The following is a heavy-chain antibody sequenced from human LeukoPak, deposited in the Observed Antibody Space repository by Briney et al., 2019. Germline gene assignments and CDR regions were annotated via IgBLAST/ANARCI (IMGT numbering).Heavy chain of an antibody. D-gene: IGHD3-22*01. J-gene: IGHJ4*02. CDR1: GFTFSSYG. V-gene: IGHV3-33*01. CDR3: AREGSSGYYYPNFDY. Sequence: GGSLRLSCAAFGFTFSSYGMHWVRQAPGKGLEWVAVIWYDGSNKYYADSVKGRFTISRDNSKNTLYLQMNSLRAEDTAVYYCAREGSSGYYYPNFDYWGQGTLVTVSS. CDR2: IWYDGSNK.